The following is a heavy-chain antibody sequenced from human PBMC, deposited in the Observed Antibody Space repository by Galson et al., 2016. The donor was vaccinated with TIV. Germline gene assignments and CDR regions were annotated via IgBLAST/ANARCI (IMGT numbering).Heavy chain of an antibody. V-gene: IGHV3-48*01. J-gene: IGHJ4*02. Sequence: RLSCAASGFTFSSYAMHWVRQAPGKGLEWISYISTTSTLIYYADSVRGRFTISRDNAKNSLYLQMNSLRAEDTAVYYCAREGRDGYNPYFDSWGQGTLVTVSS. D-gene: IGHD5-24*01. CDR3: AREGRDGYNPYFDS. CDR1: GFTFSSYA. CDR2: ISTTSTLI.